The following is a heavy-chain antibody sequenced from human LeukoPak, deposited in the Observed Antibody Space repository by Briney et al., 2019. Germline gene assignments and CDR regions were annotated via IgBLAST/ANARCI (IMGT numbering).Heavy chain of an antibody. V-gene: IGHV1-69*05. D-gene: IGHD6-13*01. J-gene: IGHJ3*02. CDR1: GGTFSSYA. CDR2: IIPIFGTA. Sequence: ASVKVSCKASGGTFSSYAISWVRQAPGQGLEWMGRIIPIFGTANYAQKFQGRVTITTDESTSTAYMELSSLRSEDTAVYYCAREIPLIIAETPKDAFDIWGQGTMVTVS. CDR3: AREIPLIIAETPKDAFDI.